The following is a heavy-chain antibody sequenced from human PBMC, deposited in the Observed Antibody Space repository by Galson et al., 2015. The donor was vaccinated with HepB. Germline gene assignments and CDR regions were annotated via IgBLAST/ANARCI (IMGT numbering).Heavy chain of an antibody. J-gene: IGHJ4*02. D-gene: IGHD3-10*01. Sequence: CAISGDSVSSNSAAWNWIRQSPSRGLEWLGRTYYRSKWYNDYAVSVKSRITINPDTSKNQFSLKLSSVTAADTAVYYCAREGVSARGMVRGVIGYWGQGTLVTVSS. CDR2: TYYRSKWYN. V-gene: IGHV6-1*01. CDR3: AREGVSARGMVRGVIGY. CDR1: GDSVSSNSAA.